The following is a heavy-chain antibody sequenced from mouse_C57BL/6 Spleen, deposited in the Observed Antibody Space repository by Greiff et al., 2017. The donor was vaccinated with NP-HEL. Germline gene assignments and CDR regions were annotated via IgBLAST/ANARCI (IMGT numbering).Heavy chain of an antibody. CDR2: LYPGSGST. D-gene: IGHD1-1*01. CDR3: ARYYGSPYYAMDY. Sequence: QVQLQQPGAELVQPGASVKMSCKASGYTFTSYWITWVKQRPGQGLEWIGDLYPGSGSTNYNEKFKSKATLTVDTSSSTAYMQLSRLTSEDSAVYYCARYYGSPYYAMDYWGKGTSVTVSS. CDR1: GYTFTSYW. V-gene: IGHV1-55*01. J-gene: IGHJ4*01.